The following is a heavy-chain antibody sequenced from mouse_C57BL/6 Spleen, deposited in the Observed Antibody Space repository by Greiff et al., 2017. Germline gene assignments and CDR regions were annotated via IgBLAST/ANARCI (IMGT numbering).Heavy chain of an antibody. D-gene: IGHD4-1*01. CDR3: ARASGLGFDY. CDR2: IDPSDSAT. CDR1: GYTFTSYW. Sequence: QVQLQQPGAELVRPGSSVKLSCKASGYTFTSYWMHWVKQRPIQGLEWIGNIDPSDSATHYNQKFKDKATLTVDKSSRTAYMLLSSLTSEDAAVYYGARASGLGFDYWGQGTTLTVSA. J-gene: IGHJ2*01. V-gene: IGHV1-52*01.